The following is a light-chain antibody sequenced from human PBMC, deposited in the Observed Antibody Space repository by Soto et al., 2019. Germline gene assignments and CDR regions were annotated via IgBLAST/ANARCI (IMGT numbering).Light chain of an antibody. J-gene: IGLJ3*02. CDR2: SNN. V-gene: IGLV1-44*01. CDR1: SSNIGSNT. CDR3: AAWDDSLNGHWV. Sequence: QSVLTQPPSASGTPGQRVTISCSGSSSNIGSNTVNWYQQLPGTAPKLLIYSNNQRPPGVPDRFSGSKSGTSASLAISGLQSEDEADYYCAAWDDSLNGHWVFGGGTKVTVL.